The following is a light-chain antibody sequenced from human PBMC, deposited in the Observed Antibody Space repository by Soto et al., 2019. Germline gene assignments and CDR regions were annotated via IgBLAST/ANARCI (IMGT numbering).Light chain of an antibody. J-gene: IGKJ5*01. CDR2: GAS. V-gene: IGKV3-20*01. Sequence: EIVLTQSPGTLSLSPGERATLSCRASQSVSSSYLAWYQQKPGQAPRLLIYGASSRATGIPDRFSGSGSGTPFHPTISRLEPEDFAVYFCQQYGSSPVTFGQGTRLEIK. CDR3: QQYGSSPVT. CDR1: QSVSSSY.